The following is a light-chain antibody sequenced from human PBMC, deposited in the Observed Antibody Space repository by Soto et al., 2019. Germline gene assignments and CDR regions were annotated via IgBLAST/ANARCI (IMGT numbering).Light chain of an antibody. CDR3: EMYASSLP. V-gene: IGKV3-20*01. J-gene: IGKJ1*01. Sequence: EIELTQSPGTLSLSPGERATLSCRASQSVSSSYLAWYQQKPGQAPRLLIYDASSRATGIPDRFSGSGSGTDFTLTISRLEPDDYDAYYCEMYASSLPFG. CDR1: QSVSSSY. CDR2: DAS.